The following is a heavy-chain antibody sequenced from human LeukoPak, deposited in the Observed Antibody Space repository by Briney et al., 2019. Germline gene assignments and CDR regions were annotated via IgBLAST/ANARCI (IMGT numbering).Heavy chain of an antibody. J-gene: IGHJ4*02. V-gene: IGHV3-49*03. CDR3: SCGSGSLPSHY. CDR2: IRSKAYGGTT. CDR1: GFTFGDYA. Sequence: GGSLRLSCTASGFTFGDYAVSWFRQASGKGLEWVGFIRSKAYGGTTEYAASVNGRFAISRDDSKSIAYLQMNSLKTEDTAVYYCSCGSGSLPSHYWGQGTLVTVSS. D-gene: IGHD3-10*01.